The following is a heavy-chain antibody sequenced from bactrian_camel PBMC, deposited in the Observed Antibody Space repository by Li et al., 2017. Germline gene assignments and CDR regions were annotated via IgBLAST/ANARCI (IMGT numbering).Heavy chain of an antibody. CDR3: TTITPNLVLKDFGY. J-gene: IGHJ6*01. Sequence: VQLVESGGGLVQPGESLRLSCAASGFTFSSSAMCWVRQALGKDLERISCINSDGGYTWYARSVSGRFTISRNAATNMVYLQMNSLRSEDTALYYCTTITPNLVLKDFGYWGQGTQVTVS. CDR2: INSDGGYT. D-gene: IGHD6*01. V-gene: IGHV3S40*01. CDR1: GFTFSSSA.